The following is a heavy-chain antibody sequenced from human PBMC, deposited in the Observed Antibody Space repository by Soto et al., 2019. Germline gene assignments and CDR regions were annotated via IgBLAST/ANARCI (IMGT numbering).Heavy chain of an antibody. V-gene: IGHV1-69*06. D-gene: IGHD2-15*01. CDR1: GGTFSSYA. CDR2: IIPIFGTA. Sequence: SVKVSCKASGGTFSSYAISWVRQAPGQGLEWMGGIIPIFGTANYAQKFQGRVTITADKSTSTAYMELSSLRSEDTAVYYCARGYCSGGSCYEYNWFDPWGQGTLVTVSS. J-gene: IGHJ5*02. CDR3: ARGYCSGGSCYEYNWFDP.